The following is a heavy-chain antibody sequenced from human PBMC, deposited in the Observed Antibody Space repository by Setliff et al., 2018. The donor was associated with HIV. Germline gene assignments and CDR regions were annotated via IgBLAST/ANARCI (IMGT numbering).Heavy chain of an antibody. V-gene: IGHV4-38-2*02. J-gene: IGHJ4*02. CDR2: MYYSGST. Sequence: KTSETLSLTCAVSGYSVTYGHNWGWIRQPPGKGLEWIASMYYSGSTYYNPSLKSRVTISVDTSKNQFSLKLASVTAADTALYYCMIEGDKMIRGNSWSDYWGQGTLVTVS. D-gene: IGHD3-10*01. CDR1: GYSVTYGHN. CDR3: MIEGDKMIRGNSWSDY.